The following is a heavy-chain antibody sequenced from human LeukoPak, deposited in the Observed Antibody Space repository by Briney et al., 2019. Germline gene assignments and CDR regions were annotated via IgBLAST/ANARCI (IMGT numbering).Heavy chain of an antibody. CDR1: GGSISSSSYY. Sequence: PSETLSLTCTVSGGSISSSSYYWGWIRQPPGKGLEWIGSISYSGSTYYSPSLKSRVTISVDTSKNQFSLKLSSVTAADTAVYYCVRHGTYCGGDCYFSPFDYWGQGTLVTVSS. D-gene: IGHD2-21*01. J-gene: IGHJ4*02. CDR3: VRHGTYCGGDCYFSPFDY. V-gene: IGHV4-39*01. CDR2: ISYSGST.